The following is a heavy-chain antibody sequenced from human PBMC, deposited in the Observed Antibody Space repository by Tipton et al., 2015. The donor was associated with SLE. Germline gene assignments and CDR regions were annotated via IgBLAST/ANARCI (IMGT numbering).Heavy chain of an antibody. J-gene: IGHJ4*02. V-gene: IGHV4-59*11. CDR2: IYYSGST. CDR3: ARADYYDGGGYLPVVDY. CDR1: GGSISSQY. D-gene: IGHD3-22*01. Sequence: TLSLTCTVSGGSISSQYWSWIRQPPGKGLEWIGNIYYSGSTDYNPSLKSRVTISVDTSKNQFSLKLSSVTAADTAVYYCARADYYDGGGYLPVVDYWGPGTLVTVSS.